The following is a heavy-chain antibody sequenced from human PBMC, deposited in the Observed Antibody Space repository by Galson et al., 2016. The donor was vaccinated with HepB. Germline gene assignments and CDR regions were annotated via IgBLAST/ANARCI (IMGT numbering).Heavy chain of an antibody. Sequence: GGSTYYAYADSVKGRFTISRDNSKNTLYLQMNSLRTEDTAVYYCARVPGYYYGMDVWGQGTTVTVSS. CDR3: ARVPGYYYGMDV. V-gene: IGHV3-53*01. J-gene: IGHJ6*02. CDR2: GGST.